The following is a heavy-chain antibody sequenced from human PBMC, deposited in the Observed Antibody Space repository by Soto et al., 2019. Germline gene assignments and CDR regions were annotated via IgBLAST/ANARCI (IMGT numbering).Heavy chain of an antibody. CDR3: ASGSKNAVTFDI. CDR2: IYYSGST. J-gene: IGHJ3*02. V-gene: IGHV4-31*03. CDR1: GGSISSGGYY. D-gene: IGHD3-10*01. Sequence: NPSETLSLTCTVSGGSISSGGYYWSWIRQHPGKGLEWIGYIYYSGSTYYNPSLKSRVTISVDTSKNQFSLKLSSVTAADTAVYYCASGSKNAVTFDIWGQGTMVTVSS.